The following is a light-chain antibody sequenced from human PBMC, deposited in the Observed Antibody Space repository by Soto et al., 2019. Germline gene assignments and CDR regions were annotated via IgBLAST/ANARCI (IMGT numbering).Light chain of an antibody. CDR3: SSSGV. CDR2: DVS. Sequence: QSALTQPASVSGSPGQSITISCTGTSSDVGGYNYVSWYQQHPGKAPKLMIYDVSNRPSGVSNRFSGSKSGNTASLTISGLQAEDEADYYGSSSGVFGGGTKVTVL. V-gene: IGLV2-14*01. J-gene: IGLJ2*01. CDR1: SSDVGGYNY.